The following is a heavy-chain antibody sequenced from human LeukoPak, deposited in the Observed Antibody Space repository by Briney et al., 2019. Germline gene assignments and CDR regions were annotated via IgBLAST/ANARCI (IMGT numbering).Heavy chain of an antibody. CDR2: ISGSGGST. V-gene: IGHV3-23*01. Sequence: GGTLRLSCAASGFTFSSYGMSWVRQAPGKGLEWVSAISGSGGSTYYADSVKGRFTISRDNSKNTLYLQMNSLRAEDTAVYYRARDPNDYVWGSVSYWGQGTLVTVSS. J-gene: IGHJ4*02. D-gene: IGHD3-16*01. CDR1: GFTFSSYG. CDR3: ARDPNDYVWGSVSY.